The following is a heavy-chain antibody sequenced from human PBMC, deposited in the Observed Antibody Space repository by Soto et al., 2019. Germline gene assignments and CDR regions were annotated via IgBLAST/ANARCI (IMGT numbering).Heavy chain of an antibody. CDR2: IYSTGST. Sequence: QVQLQESGPGLVKPSETLSLTCTISGGSISGYYWNWIRQPAGKGLEWIGRIYSTGSTKFNPSLTSRFTMSVDTSKNQSSLTLTSVTAADPALYYCARSFYYGSGSAHTDLCYWCLGTLVTVSS. V-gene: IGHV4-4*07. J-gene: IGHJ4*02. D-gene: IGHD3-10*01. CDR1: GGSISGYY. CDR3: ARSFYYGSGSAHTDLCY.